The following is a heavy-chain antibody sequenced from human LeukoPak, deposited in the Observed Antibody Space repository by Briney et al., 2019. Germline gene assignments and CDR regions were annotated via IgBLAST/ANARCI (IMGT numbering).Heavy chain of an antibody. CDR3: ARGLKTRRDGAARYYFDY. J-gene: IGHJ4*02. V-gene: IGHV4-34*01. CDR1: GGSFSGYY. Sequence: SETLSLTCAVYGGSFSGYYWSWIRQPPGKGLEWFGEINHSGSTNYNPSLKSRVTISVDTSKNQFSLKLSSVTAADTAVYYCARGLKTRRDGAARYYFDYWGQGTLVTVSS. D-gene: IGHD4-17*01. CDR2: INHSGST.